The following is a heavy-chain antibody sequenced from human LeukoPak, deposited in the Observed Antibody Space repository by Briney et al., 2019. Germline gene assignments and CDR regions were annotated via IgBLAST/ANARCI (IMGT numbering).Heavy chain of an antibody. CDR3: ARAPRGSGSELCY. J-gene: IGHJ4*02. CDR1: GGTLSSYA. D-gene: IGHD6-19*01. Sequence: SVKVSCKASGGTLSSYAISWVRQAPGQGLEWRGGIIPIFGTANYAQKFQGRVTITADESTSTAYMELSSLRSEDTAVYYCARAPRGSGSELCYWGQGTLVTVSS. CDR2: IIPIFGTA. V-gene: IGHV1-69*01.